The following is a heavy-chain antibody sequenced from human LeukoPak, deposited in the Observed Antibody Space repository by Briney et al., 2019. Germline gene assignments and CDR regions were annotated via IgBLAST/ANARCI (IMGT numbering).Heavy chain of an antibody. CDR1: GYTFTSYG. D-gene: IGHD3-3*01. Sequence: GASVKVSCKASGYTFTSYGISWVRQAPGQGLEWMGWISAYNGNTNYAQKLQGRVTMTTDTSTSTAYMELRSLRSDDTAVYYCARDNRVGFWSGTPINYWGQGTLVTVSS. CDR2: ISAYNGNT. CDR3: ARDNRVGFWSGTPINY. V-gene: IGHV1-18*01. J-gene: IGHJ4*02.